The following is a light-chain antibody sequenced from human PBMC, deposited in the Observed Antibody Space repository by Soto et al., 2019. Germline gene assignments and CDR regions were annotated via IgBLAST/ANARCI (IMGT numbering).Light chain of an antibody. CDR2: DVS. J-gene: IGLJ2*01. CDR1: SSDVGGYNY. CDR3: CSYTSSSTT. V-gene: IGLV2-14*01. Sequence: QSALTQPASVSGSPGQSITISCTGTSSDVGGYNYVSWYQQHPGKAPKLMIYDVSNRPSGVSNRFSGSKSGNTASLTISGLQAEDEADYYCCSYTSSSTTFGGGTKLTVL.